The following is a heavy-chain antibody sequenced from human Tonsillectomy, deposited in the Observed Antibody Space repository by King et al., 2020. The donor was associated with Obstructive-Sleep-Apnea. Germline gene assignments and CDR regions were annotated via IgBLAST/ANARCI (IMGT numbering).Heavy chain of an antibody. CDR1: GDSISSYY. J-gene: IGHJ6*02. Sequence: VQLQESGPGLVKPSETLSLTCTVSGDSISSYYWSWIRQPPGKGLEWIGYIYYSGSTNYNPSLKSRVTISVDTSKNQFSLKLSSVTAADTAVYYWARVAYYGMDVWGQGTTVTVSS. CDR3: ARVAYYGMDV. CDR2: IYYSGST. V-gene: IGHV4-59*01.